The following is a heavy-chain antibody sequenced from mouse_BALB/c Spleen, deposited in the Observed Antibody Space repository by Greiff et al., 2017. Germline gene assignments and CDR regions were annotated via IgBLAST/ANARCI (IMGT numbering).Heavy chain of an antibody. J-gene: IGHJ2*01. Sequence: EVKLVESGGGLVQPGGSRKLSCAASGFTFSSFGMHWVRQAPEKGLEWVAYISSGSSTIYYADTVKGRFTISRDNPKNTLFLQMTSLRSEDTAMYYCARGDYGSSLFDYWGQGTTLTVSS. V-gene: IGHV5-17*02. CDR3: ARGDYGSSLFDY. CDR1: GFTFSSFG. CDR2: ISSGSSTI. D-gene: IGHD1-1*01.